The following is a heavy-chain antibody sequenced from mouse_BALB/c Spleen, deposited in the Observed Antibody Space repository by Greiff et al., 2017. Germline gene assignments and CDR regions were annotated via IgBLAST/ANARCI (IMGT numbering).Heavy chain of an antibody. Sequence: EVQLVESGGGLVQPGGSLTLSCAASGFTFSSYGMHWVRQAPEKGLEWVAYIGSGSSSTDYADTVKGRFTMSRDNPKNTLFLQMRSLRSEDTAMYYCARGGYYGLRGAMDYWGQGTSVTVSS. CDR2: IGSGSSST. J-gene: IGHJ4*01. V-gene: IGHV5-17*02. CDR3: ARGGYYGLRGAMDY. D-gene: IGHD2-2*01. CDR1: GFTFSSYG.